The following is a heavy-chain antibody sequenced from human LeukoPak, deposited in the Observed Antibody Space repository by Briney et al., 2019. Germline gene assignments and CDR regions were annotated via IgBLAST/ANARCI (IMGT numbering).Heavy chain of an antibody. J-gene: IGHJ4*02. D-gene: IGHD4-23*01. V-gene: IGHV3-23*01. CDR3: AKGGGWLYYFDY. CDR2: ISGSDSNK. CDR1: GFTFSPFT. Sequence: GGSLRLSCAASGFTFSPFTMNWVRQAPGKGLEWVSGISGSDSNKYYADFVKGRFTISRDNSKKTLYLQMNSLRADDTAVYYCAKGGGWLYYFDYWGQGTLVTVSS.